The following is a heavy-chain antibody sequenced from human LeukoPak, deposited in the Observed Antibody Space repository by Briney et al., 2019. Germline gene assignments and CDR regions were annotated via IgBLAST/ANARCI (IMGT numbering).Heavy chain of an antibody. CDR1: GFTFSSYA. Sequence: GGSLRLSRAASGFTFSSYAMSWVRQAPGKGLEWVSAISGSGGSTYYADSVKGRFTISRDNSKNTLYLQMNSLRAEDTAVYYCAKGDYYDSSGYFDYWGQGTLVTVSS. D-gene: IGHD3-22*01. CDR2: ISGSGGST. CDR3: AKGDYYDSSGYFDY. V-gene: IGHV3-23*01. J-gene: IGHJ4*02.